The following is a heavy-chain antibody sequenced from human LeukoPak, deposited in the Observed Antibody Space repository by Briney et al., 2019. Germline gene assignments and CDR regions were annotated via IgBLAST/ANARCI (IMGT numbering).Heavy chain of an antibody. CDR3: ARENYNDWFDP. V-gene: IGHV3-7*01. D-gene: IGHD1-7*01. CDR1: GFTFSSYS. CDR2: IKQDGSDK. J-gene: IGHJ5*02. Sequence: PGGSLRLSCAASGFTFSSYSMSWVRQAPGKGLEWVANIKQDGSDKYYVDSVKGRFTISRDNAKNSLYLQVNNLRADDTAVYYCARENYNDWFDPWGQGTLVTVSS.